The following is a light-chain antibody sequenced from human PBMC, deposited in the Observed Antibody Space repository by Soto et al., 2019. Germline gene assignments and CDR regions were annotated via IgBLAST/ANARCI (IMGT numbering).Light chain of an antibody. Sequence: DIQMTQSPSSLSASVGDRVTITCRASQSISKYLSWYQQKPGKAPKLLIYDASTLEGGIPSRFSGSGSGTNFTLTISSLQPADVANYYCQQYSSASTFGQGTKLGIK. CDR1: QSISKY. CDR2: DAS. V-gene: IGKV1-5*01. CDR3: QQYSSAST. J-gene: IGKJ2*01.